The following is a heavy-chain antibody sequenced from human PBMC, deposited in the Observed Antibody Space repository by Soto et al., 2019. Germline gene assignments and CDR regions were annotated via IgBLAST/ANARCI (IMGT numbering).Heavy chain of an antibody. D-gene: IGHD3-9*01. Sequence: SETLSLTCTVSGGSISSGGYYWSWIRQQPGKGLEWIGYIYYSGSTYYNPSLKSRVTISVDTSKNQFSLKLSSVTASDTAVYYCARGLDYDILTGYYYGMDVWGQGTTVTVSS. V-gene: IGHV4-31*03. CDR1: GGSISSGGYY. CDR3: ARGLDYDILTGYYYGMDV. CDR2: IYYSGST. J-gene: IGHJ6*02.